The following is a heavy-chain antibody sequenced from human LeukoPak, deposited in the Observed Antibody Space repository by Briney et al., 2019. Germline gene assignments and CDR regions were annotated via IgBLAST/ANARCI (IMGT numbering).Heavy chain of an antibody. Sequence: PGGSLRLSCGASGFTFSSYGMHSVRQAPGKGLEWVALISYDGNKKYFADSVKGRFIISRDNSKNTLYLQMNSLRDEDTAVYYCAKGKGYYYNGMDVWGQGTTVTVSS. CDR1: GFTFSSYG. CDR3: AKGKGYYYNGMDV. V-gene: IGHV3-30*18. CDR2: ISYDGNKK. J-gene: IGHJ6*02.